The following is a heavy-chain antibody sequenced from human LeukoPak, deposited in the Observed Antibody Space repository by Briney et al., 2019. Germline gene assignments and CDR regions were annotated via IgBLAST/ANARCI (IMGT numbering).Heavy chain of an antibody. CDR2: IIPIFGKA. J-gene: IGHJ4*02. D-gene: IGHD6-6*01. V-gene: IGHV1-69*05. CDR3: ARVSLGSFRSSEDY. Sequence: WGSVKVSCKASGGTFSSYAISWVRQAPGQGLEWMGGIIPIFGKANYAQKFQGRVTITTDESTSTAYMELSSLRSEDTALYYCARVSLGSFRSSEDYWGQGTLVTVSS. CDR1: GGTFSSYA.